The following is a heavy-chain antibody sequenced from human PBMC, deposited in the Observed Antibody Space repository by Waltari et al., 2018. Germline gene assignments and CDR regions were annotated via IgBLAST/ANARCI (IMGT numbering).Heavy chain of an antibody. Sequence: EVQLVESGGGLVQPGGSLKLSCAASGFTFSAHWMAWVRQAPGEGLEWVAAIKEDGSETFCAGALKGRCTISRDNVKNSLYLQMNGLRAEDTAVYHCTRNALYYETNGPQRGGEYWGQGTLVTVSS. J-gene: IGHJ4*02. D-gene: IGHD3-22*01. CDR2: IKEDGSET. CDR3: TRNALYYETNGPQRGGEY. CDR1: GFTFSAHW. V-gene: IGHV3-7*01.